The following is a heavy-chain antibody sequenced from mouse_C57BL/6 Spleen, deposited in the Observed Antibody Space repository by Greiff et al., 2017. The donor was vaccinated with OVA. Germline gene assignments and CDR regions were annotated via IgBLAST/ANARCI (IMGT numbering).Heavy chain of an antibody. J-gene: IGHJ3*01. CDR2: IYPGSGST. Sequence: QVQLKQPGAELVKPGASVKMSCKASGYTFTSYWITWVKQRPGQGLEWIGDIYPGSGSTNYNEKFKSKATLTVDTSSSTAYMQLSSLTSEDSAVYYCARGITTVVDGWFAYWGQGTLVTVSA. CDR3: ARGITTVVDGWFAY. CDR1: GYTFTSYW. V-gene: IGHV1-55*01. D-gene: IGHD1-1*01.